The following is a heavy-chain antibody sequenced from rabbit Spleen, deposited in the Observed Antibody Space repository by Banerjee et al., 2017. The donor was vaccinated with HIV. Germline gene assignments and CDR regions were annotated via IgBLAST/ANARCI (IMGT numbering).Heavy chain of an antibody. D-gene: IGHD1-1*01. CDR1: GVSLNDKDV. V-gene: IGHV1S45*01. CDR2: INIVTGKS. CDR3: ARDLVAVIGWNFNL. Sequence: LEESGGGLVKPEGSLTLTCKASGVSLNDKDVMCWVRQAPGKGLEWIACINIVTGKSVYASWALGRFIMSRTSSTTVTLQMTSLTVADTATYFCARDLVAVIGWNFNLWGQGTLVTVS. J-gene: IGHJ4*01.